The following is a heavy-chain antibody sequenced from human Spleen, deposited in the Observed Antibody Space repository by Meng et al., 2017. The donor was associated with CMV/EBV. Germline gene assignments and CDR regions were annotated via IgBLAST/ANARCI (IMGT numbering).Heavy chain of an antibody. J-gene: IGHJ4*02. V-gene: IGHV3-23*03. CDR2: SYSGGSST. CDR3: AKSGFRGVANFDY. Sequence: AASGFTFSCYAMSWLRQAPGKGLEWVSCSYSGGSSTYYADSVKGRFTISRDNSKNTLYLQMNSLRAEDTAVYYCAKSGFRGVANFDYWGQGTLVTVSS. CDR1: GFTFSCYA. D-gene: IGHD3-16*01.